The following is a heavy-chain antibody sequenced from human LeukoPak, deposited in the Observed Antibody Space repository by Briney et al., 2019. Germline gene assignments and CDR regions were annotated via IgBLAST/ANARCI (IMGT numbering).Heavy chain of an antibody. V-gene: IGHV3-9*01. CDR3: ARGHYYDRSGSPGAFDI. D-gene: IGHD3-22*01. J-gene: IGHJ3*02. Sequence: GRSLRLSCAASGFTFDDYAMHWVRQAPGKGLEWVSGISWNSGSIGYADSVKGRFTISRDNAKTSLYLEMNSLRTEDTALYYCARGHYYDRSGSPGAFDIWGQGTMVTVSS. CDR2: ISWNSGSI. CDR1: GFTFDDYA.